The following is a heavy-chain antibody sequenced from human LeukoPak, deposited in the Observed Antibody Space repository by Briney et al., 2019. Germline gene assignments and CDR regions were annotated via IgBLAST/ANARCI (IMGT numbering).Heavy chain of an antibody. CDR3: ARSAIHPYYDSSGCPGY. CDR2: INPNSGGT. V-gene: IGHV1-2*02. J-gene: IGHJ4*02. Sequence: ASVKVSCKASGYTFTSYDINWVRQATGQGLEWMGWINPNSGGTNYAQKFQGRVTMTRDMSISTAYMELSRLRSDDTAVYYCARSAIHPYYDSSGCPGYWGQGTLVTVSS. D-gene: IGHD3-22*01. CDR1: GYTFTSYD.